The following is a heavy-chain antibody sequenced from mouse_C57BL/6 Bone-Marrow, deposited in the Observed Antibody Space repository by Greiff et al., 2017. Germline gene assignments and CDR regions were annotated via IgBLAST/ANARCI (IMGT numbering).Heavy chain of an antibody. CDR1: GYTFTDYY. CDR3: SYYYGSSYGVLYYFDY. Sequence: VQLQQSGPVLVKPGASVKMSCKASGYTFTDYYMNWVKQSHGKSLEWIGVINPYNGGTSYNQKFKGKATLTVDKSSSTAYMELNSLTSEDSAVYYCSYYYGSSYGVLYYFDYWGQGTTLTVSS. CDR2: INPYNGGT. J-gene: IGHJ2*01. D-gene: IGHD1-1*01. V-gene: IGHV1-19*01.